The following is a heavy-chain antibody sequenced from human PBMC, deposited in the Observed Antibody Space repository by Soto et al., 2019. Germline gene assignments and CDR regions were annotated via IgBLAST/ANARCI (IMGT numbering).Heavy chain of an antibody. CDR2: ISYDGSNK. D-gene: IGHD2-2*03. J-gene: IGHJ5*02. Sequence: QVQLVESGGGVVQPGRSLRLSCAASGFTFSSYGMHWVRQAPGKGLEWVAVISYDGSNKYYADSVKGRFTISRDNSKNTLYLQMNSLRAEDTAVYYCAKVGYRSSTSCSGPTSGWFDPWGQGTLVTVSS. CDR3: AKVGYRSSTSCSGPTSGWFDP. V-gene: IGHV3-30*18. CDR1: GFTFSSYG.